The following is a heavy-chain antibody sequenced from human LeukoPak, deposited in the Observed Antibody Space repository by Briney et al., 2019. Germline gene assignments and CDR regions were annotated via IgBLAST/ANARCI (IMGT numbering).Heavy chain of an antibody. Sequence: PGGSLRLSCAASGIYWMHWVRQAPGKGLVWVSHINSDGSWTSYADSVKGRFTISRDSAKNSLYLQMNSLRAEDTAVYYCARFRTWGDKAFDYWGQGTLVTVSS. CDR2: INSDGSWT. CDR1: GIYW. CDR3: ARFRTWGDKAFDY. V-gene: IGHV3-74*01. J-gene: IGHJ4*02. D-gene: IGHD2-21*02.